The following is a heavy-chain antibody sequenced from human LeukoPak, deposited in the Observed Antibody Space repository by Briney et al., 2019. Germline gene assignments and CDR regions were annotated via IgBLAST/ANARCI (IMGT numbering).Heavy chain of an antibody. D-gene: IGHD1-26*01. CDR1: GFTVSSNY. CDR2: ISSSSSTI. Sequence: GGSLRLSCAASGFTVSSNYMSWVRQAPGKGLEWVSYISSSSSTIYYADSVKGRFTISRDNAKNSLYLQMSSLRAEDTAVYYCASRWELQYWGQGTLVTVSS. V-gene: IGHV3-48*01. J-gene: IGHJ4*02. CDR3: ASRWELQY.